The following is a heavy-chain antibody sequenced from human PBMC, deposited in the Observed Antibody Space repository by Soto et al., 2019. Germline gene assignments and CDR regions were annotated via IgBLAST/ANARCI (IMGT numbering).Heavy chain of an antibody. J-gene: IGHJ6*02. D-gene: IGHD2-2*03. V-gene: IGHV3-7*03. CDR2: IKQDGSEK. Sequence: GGSLRLSCAASGFTFSSYWMSWVRQAPGKGLEWVANIKQDGSEKYYVDSVKGRFTISRDNAKNSLYLQMNSLRAEDTAVYYCARDLGIVVVPALGMDVWGQGTTVTVSS. CDR1: GFTFSSYW. CDR3: ARDLGIVVVPALGMDV.